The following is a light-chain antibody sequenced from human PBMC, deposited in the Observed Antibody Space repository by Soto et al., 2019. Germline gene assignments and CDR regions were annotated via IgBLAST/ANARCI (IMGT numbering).Light chain of an antibody. J-gene: IGLJ1*01. CDR2: QDS. V-gene: IGLV3-1*01. Sequence: SYELTQPPSVSVSPGQTASITCSGDKLGDKYACWYQHKPGQSPVLVIYQDSKRPSGIPERFSGSNSGNTATLTISGTQAMDEADYYCQAWDSSTAPFYVFGTGTKLTVL. CDR3: QAWDSSTAPFYV. CDR1: KLGDKY.